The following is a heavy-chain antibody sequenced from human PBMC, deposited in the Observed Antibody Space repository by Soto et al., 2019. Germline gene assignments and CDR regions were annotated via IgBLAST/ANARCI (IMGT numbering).Heavy chain of an antibody. J-gene: IGHJ6*02. D-gene: IGHD3-16*01. CDR3: ANGGRGKGPYYYYGMDV. Sequence: GGSLRLSCAASGFTFSSYAMSWVRQAPGKGLEWVSAISGSGGSTYYADSVKGRFTISRDNSKNTLYLQMNSLRAEDTAVYYCANGGRGKGPYYYYGMDVWGQGTTVTVSS. CDR2: ISGSGGST. CDR1: GFTFSSYA. V-gene: IGHV3-23*01.